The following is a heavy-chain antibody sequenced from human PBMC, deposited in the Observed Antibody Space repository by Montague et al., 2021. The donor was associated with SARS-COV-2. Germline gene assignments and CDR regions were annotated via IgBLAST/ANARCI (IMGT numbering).Heavy chain of an antibody. V-gene: IGHV3-9*01. D-gene: IGHD6-13*01. CDR3: AKDTGAAAGTLGYCDY. CDR2: ISWNGGRL. Sequence: SLRPSCAVSGFTFDDYAMHWVRQAPGKGLEWVAGISWNGGRLGYADSVKGRFTISRDNAKNSLYLQMNSLRPEDTALYYCAKDTGAAAGTLGYCDYWGQGTLVTVSS. CDR1: GFTFDDYA. J-gene: IGHJ4*02.